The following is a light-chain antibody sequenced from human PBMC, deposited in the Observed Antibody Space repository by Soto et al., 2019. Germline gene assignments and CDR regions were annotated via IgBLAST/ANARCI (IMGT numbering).Light chain of an antibody. V-gene: IGLV2-23*03. Sequence: QSALTQPACVSGSPGQSITISCTGTSSDVGSYNLVSWYQQHPGKAPKLMIYEGSKRPSGVSNRFSGSKSGNTASLTISGLQAEDEADYYCCSYAGSSTFGVVFGGGTKVTVL. CDR1: SSDVGSYNL. CDR3: CSYAGSSTFGVV. J-gene: IGLJ2*01. CDR2: EGS.